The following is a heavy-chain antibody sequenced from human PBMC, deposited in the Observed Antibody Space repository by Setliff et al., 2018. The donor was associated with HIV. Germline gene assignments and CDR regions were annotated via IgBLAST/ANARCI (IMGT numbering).Heavy chain of an antibody. CDR3: ARDLPTLLSSSWAY. Sequence: ASVKVSCKASGGTFSSYAITWVRQAPGQGLDWMGWISAYNGNTNYAQKFQGRVTMTTDTSTSTAYMELGSLRSDDTAVYYCARDLPTLLSSSWAYWGQGTLVTVSS. CDR2: ISAYNGNT. D-gene: IGHD6-13*01. J-gene: IGHJ4*02. CDR1: GGTFSSYA. V-gene: IGHV1-18*01.